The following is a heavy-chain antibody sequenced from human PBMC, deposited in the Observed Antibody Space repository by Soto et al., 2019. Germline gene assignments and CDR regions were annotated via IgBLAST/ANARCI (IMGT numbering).Heavy chain of an antibody. D-gene: IGHD4-17*01. Sequence: VQLVESGGGLVQPGRSLRLSCAASGFTFDDYAMHWVRQAPGKGLEWVSGISWNSGSIGYADSVKGRFTISRDNAKNSLYLQMNSLRAEDTALYYCAKEMIGGDPNFDYWGQGTLVTVSS. V-gene: IGHV3-9*01. CDR1: GFTFDDYA. CDR3: AKEMIGGDPNFDY. J-gene: IGHJ4*02. CDR2: ISWNSGSI.